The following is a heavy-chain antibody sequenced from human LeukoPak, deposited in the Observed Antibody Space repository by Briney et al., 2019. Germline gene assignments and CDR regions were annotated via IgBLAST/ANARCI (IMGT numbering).Heavy chain of an antibody. V-gene: IGHV3-7*01. CDR3: ARMSSYCDY. CDR2: IKPDGSEK. D-gene: IGHD2-2*01. CDR1: GFTFSSHH. J-gene: IGHJ4*02. Sequence: GGSLRLSCVASGFTFSSHHMNWVRQTPGKGLESVATIKPDGSEKYYVDSAKGRFTISRDNAKSSLYLQMNSLRAEDTGVYFCARMSSYCDYWGQGTLGTVSS.